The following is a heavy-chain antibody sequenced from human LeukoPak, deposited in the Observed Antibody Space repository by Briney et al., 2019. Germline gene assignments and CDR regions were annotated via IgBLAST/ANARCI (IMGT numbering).Heavy chain of an antibody. V-gene: IGHV3-23*01. CDR3: AKDLWLVPNYFDY. J-gene: IGHJ4*02. Sequence: GGSLRLSCAASGFTFSSYAMSWVRQAPGKGLEWVSAISGSGGSTYYADSVKGRFTISRDNSENTLYLQMNSLRAEDTAVYYCAKDLWLVPNYFDYWGQGTLVTVSS. CDR1: GFTFSSYA. D-gene: IGHD6-19*01. CDR2: ISGSGGST.